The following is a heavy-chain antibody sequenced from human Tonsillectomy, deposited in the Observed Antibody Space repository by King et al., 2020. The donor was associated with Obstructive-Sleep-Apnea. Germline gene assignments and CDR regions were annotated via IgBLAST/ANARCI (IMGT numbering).Heavy chain of an antibody. CDR2: IYYSVIT. CDR1: GGSITNYY. V-gene: IGHV4-59*08. Sequence: VQLVESGPGLVRPSETLSLTCTVPGGSITNYYWGWIRQPPGKGLEWIGYIYYSVITDYNPALRGRVTISVDTSKNQLSLRVTSVTAADTAEYFCARWNEGFDYWGQGTLVTVSS. CDR3: ARWNEGFDY. J-gene: IGHJ4*02. D-gene: IGHD1-1*01.